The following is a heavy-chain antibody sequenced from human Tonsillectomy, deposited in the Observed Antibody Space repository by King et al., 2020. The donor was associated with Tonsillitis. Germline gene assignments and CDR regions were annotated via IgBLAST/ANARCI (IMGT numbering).Heavy chain of an antibody. V-gene: IGHV4-34*12. CDR3: ARAGVYGDYSRGAFDI. D-gene: IGHD4-17*01. CDR2: IIHSGST. J-gene: IGHJ3*02. Sequence: VQLQQWGAGLFKPSGTLSLTCAVYGGSFSGYYWSWVRQPPGKGLEWIGGIIHSGSTKYNTALKSRVTISVDTSKNKFSLKLSSVTAADTAVYYFARAGVYGDYSRGAFDIWGKGTMVTVSS. CDR1: GGSFSGYY.